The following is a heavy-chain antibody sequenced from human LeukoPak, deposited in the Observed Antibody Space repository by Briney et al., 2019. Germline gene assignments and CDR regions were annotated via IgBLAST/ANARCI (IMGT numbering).Heavy chain of an antibody. CDR3: ARSGSSIWYPIMK. D-gene: IGHD2-2*01. CDR1: GGSFSGYY. CDR2: IYGNGNT. V-gene: IGHV4-59*10. J-gene: IGHJ4*02. Sequence: SETLSLTCAVSGGSFSGYYWHWIRQPAGKGLEWIGHIYGNGNTDFNPSLNSRLTISLDKSQNRFSLKLNSVTAADTAVSYCARSGSSIWYPIMKWGQGILVTVSS.